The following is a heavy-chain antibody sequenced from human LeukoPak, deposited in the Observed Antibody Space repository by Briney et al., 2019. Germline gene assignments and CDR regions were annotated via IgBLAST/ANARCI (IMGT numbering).Heavy chain of an antibody. Sequence: SETLSLTCTVSGASISSYSWTWIRQPPGKGLEWIGCIYYIGSTKYNPSLQSRGTISVDTSKNQFSLNLSSVTTADTAVYFCARQSGWYNSWGQGTLVTVSS. CDR3: ARQSGWYNS. CDR1: GASISSYS. CDR2: IYYIGST. D-gene: IGHD6-25*01. J-gene: IGHJ5*01. V-gene: IGHV4-59*01.